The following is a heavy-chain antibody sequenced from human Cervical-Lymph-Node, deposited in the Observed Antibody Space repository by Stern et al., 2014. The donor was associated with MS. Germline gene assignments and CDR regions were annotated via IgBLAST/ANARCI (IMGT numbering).Heavy chain of an antibody. J-gene: IGHJ6*02. D-gene: IGHD2-15*01. V-gene: IGHV4-4*02. CDR1: GDSVRRRNW. Sequence: QVQLVESGPGLVKPSGTLSLTCAVSGDSVRRRNWWRWVRQSPGKGLQWIGKVFDSGSTPYNPSLKSRVIISIDRSKTHLSLNLTSVTAADTAVYYCARGSSGGSGYGMDVWGQGTTIIVSS. CDR2: VFDSGST. CDR3: ARGSSGGSGYGMDV.